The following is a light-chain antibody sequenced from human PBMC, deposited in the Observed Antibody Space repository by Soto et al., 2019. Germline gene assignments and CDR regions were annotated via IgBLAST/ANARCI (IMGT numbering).Light chain of an antibody. Sequence: QSVLTQPPSVSGAPGQRVTISCTGSSSNIGAGYDVHWYQHLPGTAPNLLIYGNNDRPSGVPDRFSGSRSDTSASLAVSGLQAEDEADYYCQSYDSSLRGSVFGTGTKLTVL. J-gene: IGLJ1*01. CDR2: GNN. CDR1: SSNIGAGYD. V-gene: IGLV1-40*01. CDR3: QSYDSSLRGSV.